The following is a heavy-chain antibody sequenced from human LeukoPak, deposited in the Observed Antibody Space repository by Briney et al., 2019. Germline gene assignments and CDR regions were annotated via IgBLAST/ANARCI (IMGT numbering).Heavy chain of an antibody. CDR2: IYYSGST. CDR3: ARGHRGYSGYNDY. D-gene: IGHD5-12*01. Sequence: PSETLSLTCAVYGGSFSSYYWSWIRQPPGKGLEWIGYIYYSGSTNYNPSLKSRVTISVDTSKNQFSLKLSSVTAADTAVYYCARGHRGYSGYNDYWGQGTLVTASS. V-gene: IGHV4-59*01. J-gene: IGHJ4*02. CDR1: GGSFSSYY.